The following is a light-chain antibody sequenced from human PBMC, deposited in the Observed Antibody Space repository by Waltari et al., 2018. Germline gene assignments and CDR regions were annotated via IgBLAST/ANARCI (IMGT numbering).Light chain of an antibody. Sequence: AIRMTQSPSSFSASTGDRVTITCRASQGISSYLAWYQQQPGKAPKLLIYAASTLQSGVPSRFSGSGSGTDFTLTISCLQSEDFATYYCQQYYSYPSITFGQGTRLEIK. CDR2: AAS. V-gene: IGKV1-8*01. J-gene: IGKJ5*01. CDR3: QQYYSYPSIT. CDR1: QGISSY.